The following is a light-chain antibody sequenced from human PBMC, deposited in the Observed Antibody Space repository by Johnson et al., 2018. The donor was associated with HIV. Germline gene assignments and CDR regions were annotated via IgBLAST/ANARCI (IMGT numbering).Light chain of an antibody. CDR1: SSNIGNNY. Sequence: QSVLTQPPSVSAAPGQKVSISCSGSSSNIGNNYVSWYQQLPGTAPKLLIYENNKRPSGIPDRFSASKSGTSATLGITGLQTGDEADYYCGTWDSSLSAYVFGTGTKVTV. CDR2: ENN. CDR3: GTWDSSLSAYV. V-gene: IGLV1-51*02. J-gene: IGLJ1*01.